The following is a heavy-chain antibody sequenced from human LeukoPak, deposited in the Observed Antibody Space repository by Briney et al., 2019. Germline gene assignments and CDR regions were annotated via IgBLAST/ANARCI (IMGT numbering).Heavy chain of an antibody. V-gene: IGHV3-21*01. J-gene: IGHJ4*02. D-gene: IGHD3-10*01. CDR2: ISSSSSYI. CDR1: GFTFSSYS. Sequence: GGSLRLSRAASGFTFSSYSMNWVRQAPGKGLEWVSSISSSSSYIYYADSVKGRFTISRDNARDSLYLQMNSLRAEDTAVYYCARDWFGELIWGQGTLVTVSS. CDR3: ARDWFGELI.